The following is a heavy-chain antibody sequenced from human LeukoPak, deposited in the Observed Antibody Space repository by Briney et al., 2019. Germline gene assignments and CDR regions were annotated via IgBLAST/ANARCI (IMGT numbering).Heavy chain of an antibody. CDR2: IIPIFGTA. CDR1: GGTFSSYA. J-gene: IGHJ6*03. Sequence: ASVKVSCKASGGTFSSYAISWVRQAPGQGLEWMGGIIPIFGTANYAQKFQGRVTITADKSTSTAYMGLSSLRSEDTAVYYCARGPLTAAGSHYYYYYYMDVWGKGTTVTVSS. V-gene: IGHV1-69*06. CDR3: ARGPLTAAGSHYYYYYYMDV. D-gene: IGHD6-13*01.